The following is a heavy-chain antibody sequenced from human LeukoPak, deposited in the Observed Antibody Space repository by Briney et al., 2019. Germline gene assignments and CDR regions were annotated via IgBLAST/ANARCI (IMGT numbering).Heavy chain of an antibody. CDR1: GFTFSSYE. D-gene: IGHD6-19*01. Sequence: GGSLRFSCAASGFTFSSYEMNWVRQAPGKGLEWVAFIRYDGSNKYYADSVKGRFTISRDNSKNPLYLQMNSLRAEDTAVYYCARGHVAGSDRHWDYWGQGALVTVSS. CDR3: ARGHVAGSDRHWDY. J-gene: IGHJ4*02. CDR2: IRYDGSNK. V-gene: IGHV3-30*02.